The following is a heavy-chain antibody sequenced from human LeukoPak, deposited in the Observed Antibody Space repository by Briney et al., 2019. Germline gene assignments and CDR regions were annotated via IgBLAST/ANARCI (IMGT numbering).Heavy chain of an antibody. Sequence: GRSLRLSCAGSGFTFDDYAMHWARQTPGKGLEWVSGTSWNSGNIAYADFVGGRFTISRDNAKNSLSLQMNSLSDEDTAVYYCAKDAYGGATFFYYMDVWGKGTTVTVSS. D-gene: IGHD2/OR15-2a*01. V-gene: IGHV3-9*01. J-gene: IGHJ6*03. CDR2: TSWNSGNI. CDR3: AKDAYGGATFFYYMDV. CDR1: GFTFDDYA.